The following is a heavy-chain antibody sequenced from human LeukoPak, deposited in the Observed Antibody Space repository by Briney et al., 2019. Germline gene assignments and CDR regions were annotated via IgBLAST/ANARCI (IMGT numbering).Heavy chain of an antibody. Sequence: PSETLSLTCAVYGGSLNGHYWSWIRQPPGKGLEWIGYIYYSGSTNYNPSLKSRVTISVDTSKNQFSLKLSSVTAADTAVYYCARDYDFWSGYERYWFDPWGQGTLVTVSS. CDR2: IYYSGST. CDR1: GGSLNGHY. CDR3: ARDYDFWSGYERYWFDP. J-gene: IGHJ5*02. V-gene: IGHV4-59*11. D-gene: IGHD3-3*01.